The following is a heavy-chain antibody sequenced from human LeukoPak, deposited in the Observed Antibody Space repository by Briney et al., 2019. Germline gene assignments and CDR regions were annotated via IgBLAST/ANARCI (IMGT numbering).Heavy chain of an antibody. CDR1: GFTLSSYS. J-gene: IGHJ4*02. V-gene: IGHV3-21*01. Sequence: GGSLRLSCAASGFTLSSYSMNWVRQAPGKGLEWVSSISSSSSYIYYADSVKGRFTISRDNAKNSLYLQMNSLRAEDTAVYYCTSNFHGDYHYWGQGTLVTVSS. CDR2: ISSSSSYI. CDR3: TSNFHGDYHY. D-gene: IGHD4-17*01.